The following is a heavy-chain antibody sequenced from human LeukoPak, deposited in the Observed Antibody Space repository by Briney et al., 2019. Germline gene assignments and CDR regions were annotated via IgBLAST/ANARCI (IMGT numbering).Heavy chain of an antibody. J-gene: IGHJ3*02. D-gene: IGHD1-26*01. V-gene: IGHV4-59*01. Sequence: PSETLSLTCTVSGGFISSYYWSWIRQPPGKGLEWIGYIYYSGSTNYNPSLKSRVTISVDTSKNQFSLKLSSVTAADTAVYYCARTVSGSYFDAFDIWGQGTMVTVSS. CDR3: ARTVSGSYFDAFDI. CDR1: GGFISSYY. CDR2: IYYSGST.